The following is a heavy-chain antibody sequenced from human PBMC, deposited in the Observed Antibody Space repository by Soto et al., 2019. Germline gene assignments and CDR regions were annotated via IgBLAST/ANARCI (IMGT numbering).Heavy chain of an antibody. CDR3: ARGRIVAARGALDY. CDR2: INHSGST. Sequence: SETLSLTCAVDGGSFSGYYWSWIRQPPGKGLEWIGEINHSGSTNYNPSLKSRVTISVDTSKNQFSLKLSSVTAADTAVYYCARGRIVAARGALDYWGRGTLVTVSS. V-gene: IGHV4-34*01. D-gene: IGHD6-13*01. CDR1: GGSFSGYY. J-gene: IGHJ4*02.